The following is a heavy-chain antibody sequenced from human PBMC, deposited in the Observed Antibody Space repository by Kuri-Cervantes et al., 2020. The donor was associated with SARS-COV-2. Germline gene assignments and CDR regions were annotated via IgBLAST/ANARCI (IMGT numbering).Heavy chain of an antibody. CDR1: GYTFTSYG. J-gene: IGHJ4*02. CDR3: ARDSGGSYLDY. D-gene: IGHD1-26*01. V-gene: IGHV1-18*01. CDR2: ISAYNGNT. Sequence: ASVKVSCKASGYTFTSYGISWVRQAPGQGLEWMGWISAYNGNTNYAQKFQGRVTITADKSTSTAYMELSSLRSEDTAVYYCARDSGGSYLDYWGQGTLVTVSS.